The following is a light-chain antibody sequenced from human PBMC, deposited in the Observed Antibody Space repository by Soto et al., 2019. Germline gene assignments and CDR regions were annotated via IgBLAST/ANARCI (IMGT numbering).Light chain of an antibody. CDR1: SSNIGNNY. J-gene: IGLJ3*02. CDR2: RDS. CDR3: ATWEDNLTARV. V-gene: IGLV1-47*01. Sequence: QSVLIQPPSASGTPGQRVTVSCSGSSSNIGNNYVYWFQQLPGAAPKLLIYRDSERPSGVPDRISGSKSGTSASLAISGLQSKDEAVYYCATWEDNLTARVFGGGTKLTVL.